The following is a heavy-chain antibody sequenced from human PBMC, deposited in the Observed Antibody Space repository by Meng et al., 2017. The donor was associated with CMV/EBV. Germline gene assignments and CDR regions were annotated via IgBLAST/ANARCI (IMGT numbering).Heavy chain of an antibody. D-gene: IGHD4-11*01. CDR3: ARGNDYSLNGWFGY. V-gene: IGHV1-69*05. J-gene: IGHJ5*01. CDR1: GGTFSSYA. Sequence: SVKVSCKASGGTFSSYAISWVRQAPGQGLEWMGGIIPIFGTANYAQKFQGRVTITTDESTSTAYMELSSLRSADTAVYYCARGNDYSLNGWFGYWGQGTLVTVSS. CDR2: IIPIFGTA.